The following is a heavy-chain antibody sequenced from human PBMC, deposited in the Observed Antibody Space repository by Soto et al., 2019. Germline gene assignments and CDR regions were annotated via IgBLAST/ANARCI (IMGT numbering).Heavy chain of an antibody. CDR2: ISYDGSNK. CDR3: AKEFSVPGSLDY. Sequence: GGSLRLSCAASGFTFSSYGMHWFRQAPGKGLEWVAVISYDGSNKYYAAFVNRGFIISRDNSKNTLYLQINSLRAEDTAVYYCAKEFSVPGSLDYWGQGXLVTVSS. J-gene: IGHJ4*02. CDR1: GFTFSSYG. V-gene: IGHV3-30*18. D-gene: IGHD6-19*01.